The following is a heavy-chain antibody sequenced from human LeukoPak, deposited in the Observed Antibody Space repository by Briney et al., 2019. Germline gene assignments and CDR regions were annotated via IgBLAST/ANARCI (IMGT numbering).Heavy chain of an antibody. V-gene: IGHV3-30-3*01. CDR3: ARGAPSYDFWSGYYPIPMDV. CDR1: GFTFSSYA. J-gene: IGHJ6*02. Sequence: GGSLRLSCAASGFTFSSYAMHWVRQAPGKGLEWVAVISYDGSNKYYADSVKGRFTISRDNSKNTLYLQMNSLRAEDTAVHYCARGAPSYDFWSGYYPIPMDVWGQGTTVTVSS. CDR2: ISYDGSNK. D-gene: IGHD3-3*01.